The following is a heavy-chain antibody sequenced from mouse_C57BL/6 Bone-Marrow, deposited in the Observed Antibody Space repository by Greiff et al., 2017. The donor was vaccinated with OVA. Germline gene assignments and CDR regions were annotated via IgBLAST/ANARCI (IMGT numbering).Heavy chain of an antibody. CDR2: IDPENGDT. CDR1: GFNFKDYY. J-gene: IGHJ3*01. CDR3: TPFAY. Sequence: EVQVVESGAELVRPGASVKLSCTASGFNFKDYYMHWVKQRPEQGLEWIGWIDPENGDTEYASKFQGKATITADTSSNTAYLQLSSLTSEDTAVYYCTPFAYWGQGTLVTVSA. V-gene: IGHV14-4*01.